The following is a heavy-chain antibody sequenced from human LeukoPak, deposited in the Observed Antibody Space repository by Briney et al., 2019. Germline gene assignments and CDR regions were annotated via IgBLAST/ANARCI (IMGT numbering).Heavy chain of an antibody. J-gene: IGHJ5*02. V-gene: IGHV3-30*02. Sequence: GGSLRLSCAASGFTFRSYGMHWVRQAPGKGLEWVAFVRNDGSNRHYGDSVKGRFTISRDNSKSTLYLQMNSLRAEDTAVYYCARSCSGGNCYADHWGQGTLVTVSS. CDR1: GFTFRSYG. CDR3: ARSCSGGNCYADH. CDR2: VRNDGSNR. D-gene: IGHD2-15*01.